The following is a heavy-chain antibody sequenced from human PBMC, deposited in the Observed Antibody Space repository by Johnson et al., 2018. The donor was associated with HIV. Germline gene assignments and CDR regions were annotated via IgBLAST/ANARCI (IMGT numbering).Heavy chain of an antibody. D-gene: IGHD5-24*01. Sequence: VQLVESGGGLVQPGGSLRLSCAASGFTFSRYWMHWVRQFPGKGLEWVSGVNWNGASTGYAASVKGRFTIFRDNAKNSLYLQMNSLRAEDTAVYYCARGWDAFDIWGQGTMVTVSS. CDR1: GFTFSRYW. CDR3: ARGWDAFDI. J-gene: IGHJ3*02. V-gene: IGHV3-74*01. CDR2: VNWNGAST.